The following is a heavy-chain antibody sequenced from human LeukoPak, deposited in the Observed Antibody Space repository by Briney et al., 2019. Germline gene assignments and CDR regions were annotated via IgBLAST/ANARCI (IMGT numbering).Heavy chain of an antibody. CDR1: GGSISSYY. V-gene: IGHV4-4*07. Sequence: SETLSLTCAVSGGSISSYYWSWIRQPAGKGLEWIGRIYTSGSTNYNPSLKSRVTMSVDTSKNQFSLKLSSVTAADTAVYYCARGRNWNYAPTTYYFDYWGQGTLVTVSS. CDR3: ARGRNWNYAPTTYYFDY. CDR2: IYTSGST. J-gene: IGHJ4*02. D-gene: IGHD1-7*01.